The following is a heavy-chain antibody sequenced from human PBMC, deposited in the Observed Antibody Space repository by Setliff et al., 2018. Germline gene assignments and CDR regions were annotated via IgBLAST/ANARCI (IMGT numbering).Heavy chain of an antibody. CDR3: ARGRHTYYYYYMDV. CDR1: GGSFSGYY. V-gene: IGHV4-59*12. Sequence: PSETLSLTCAVYGGSFSGYYWTWIRQPPGKGLEYIGFTYYSGDTNYNPSLKSRVTISVDTSKNQFSLKLSSVTAADTAVYYCARGRHTYYYYYMDVWGKGTTVTSP. J-gene: IGHJ6*03. CDR2: TYYSGDT.